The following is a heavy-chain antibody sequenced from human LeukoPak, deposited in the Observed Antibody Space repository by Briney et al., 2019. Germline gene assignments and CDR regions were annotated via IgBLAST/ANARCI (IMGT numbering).Heavy chain of an antibody. V-gene: IGHV3-23*01. CDR2: ISGSGGST. CDR3: AKVIYYYDSSGEPKYYFDY. D-gene: IGHD3-22*01. J-gene: IGHJ4*02. CDR1: GFTVSNNY. Sequence: PGGSLRLSCAASGFTVSNNYMSWVRQAPGKGLEWVSAISGSGGSTYYADSVKGRFTISRDNSKNTLYLQMNSLRAEDTAVYYCAKVIYYYDSSGEPKYYFDYWGQGTLVTVSS.